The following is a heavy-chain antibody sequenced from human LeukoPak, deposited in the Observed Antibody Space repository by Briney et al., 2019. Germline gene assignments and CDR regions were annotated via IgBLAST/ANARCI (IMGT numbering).Heavy chain of an antibody. J-gene: IGHJ4*02. Sequence: SETLSLTCAVYGGSFSGYYWSWIRQPPGKGLEWIGEINHSGSTNYNPSLKSRVTISVDTSKNQFSLKLSSVTAADTAVYYCARGPQARMSSGYYYPNYFDYWGQGTLVTVPS. CDR3: ARGPQARMSSGYYYPNYFDY. CDR2: INHSGST. V-gene: IGHV4-34*01. CDR1: GGSFSGYY. D-gene: IGHD3-22*01.